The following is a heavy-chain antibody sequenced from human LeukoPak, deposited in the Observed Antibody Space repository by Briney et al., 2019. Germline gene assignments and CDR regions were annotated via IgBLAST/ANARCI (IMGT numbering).Heavy chain of an antibody. CDR2: IYSGGTI. V-gene: IGHV3-53*01. CDR3: ATGYDFGFDP. Sequence: PGGSLRLSCAASRFTVSSNYMNWVRQAPGKGLERVSIIYSGGTIHYADSVKGRFTISRDNTKNTLYLQMNSLRAEDTAVYYCATGYDFGFDPWGQGTLVTVSS. J-gene: IGHJ5*02. D-gene: IGHD5-12*01. CDR1: RFTVSSNY.